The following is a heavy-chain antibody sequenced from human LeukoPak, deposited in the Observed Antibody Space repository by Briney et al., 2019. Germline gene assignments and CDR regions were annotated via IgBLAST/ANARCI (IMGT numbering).Heavy chain of an antibody. CDR1: GYSFTSYW. J-gene: IGHJ4*02. V-gene: IGHV5-51*01. Sequence: GESLKISCKGSGYSFTSYWIGWVRQMPGKGLEWMGIIYPGDSDTRYSPSFQGQVTISADKSISTAYLQWSSLKASDTAMYYCAREAAGYGSGSGYFDYWGQGTLVTVSS. D-gene: IGHD3-10*01. CDR3: AREAAGYGSGSGYFDY. CDR2: IYPGDSDT.